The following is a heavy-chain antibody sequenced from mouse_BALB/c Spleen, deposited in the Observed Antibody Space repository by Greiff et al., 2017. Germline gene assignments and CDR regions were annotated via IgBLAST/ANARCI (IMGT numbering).Heavy chain of an antibody. CDR2: INPSNGRT. CDR1: GYTFTSYW. V-gene: IGHV1S81*02. D-gene: IGHD2-1*01. CDR3: AKYYGNYVG. Sequence: QVQLQQSGAELVKPGASVKLSCKASGYTFTSYWMHWVKQRPGQGLEWIGEINPSNGRTNYNEKFKSKATLTVDKSSSTAYMQLSSLTSEDSAVYYCAKYYGNYVGWGQGTTLTVSS. J-gene: IGHJ2*01.